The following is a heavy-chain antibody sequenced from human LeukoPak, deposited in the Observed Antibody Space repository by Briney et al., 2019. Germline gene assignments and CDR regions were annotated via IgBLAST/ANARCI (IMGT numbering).Heavy chain of an antibody. D-gene: IGHD3-3*01. V-gene: IGHV1-24*01. J-gene: IGHJ4*02. Sequence: ASVKVSCKVSGYTLTELSMHWVRQAPAKGLEWMGGFDPEDGETIYAQKFQGRVTMTEDTSTDTAYMELSSLRSEDTAVYYCATPPPFFGVVPYYFYYWGQGTLVTVSS. CDR1: GYTLTELS. CDR2: FDPEDGET. CDR3: ATPPPFFGVVPYYFYY.